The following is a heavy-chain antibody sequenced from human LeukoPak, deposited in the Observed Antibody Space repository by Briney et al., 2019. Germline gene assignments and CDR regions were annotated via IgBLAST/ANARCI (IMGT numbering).Heavy chain of an antibody. Sequence: GRSLRLSCAASGFTFDDYAMHWVRQAPGKGLEWVSYISSSGNTTYNADSVKGRFSITRDNAKNSLYLQMNSLRAEDTAVYYCARDGGSAWFLDYWGQGTLVTVSS. CDR3: ARDGGSAWFLDY. CDR2: ISSSGNTT. CDR1: GFTFDDYA. D-gene: IGHD6-19*01. J-gene: IGHJ4*02. V-gene: IGHV3-48*03.